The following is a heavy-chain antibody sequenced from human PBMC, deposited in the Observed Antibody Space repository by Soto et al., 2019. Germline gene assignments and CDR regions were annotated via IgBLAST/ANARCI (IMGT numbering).Heavy chain of an antibody. Sequence: VSVKVSCKASGYTFTNYDINWVRQATGQGLEWMGWMNPNSGNTGYAQKFQGRVTMTRDTSITTAYMELSSLTSEDTAVYYCARGQSWYFYGSESYSYWGQGTRVTVS. J-gene: IGHJ4*02. V-gene: IGHV1-8*01. CDR3: ARGQSWYFYGSESYSY. CDR1: GYTFTNYD. CDR2: MNPNSGNT. D-gene: IGHD3-10*01.